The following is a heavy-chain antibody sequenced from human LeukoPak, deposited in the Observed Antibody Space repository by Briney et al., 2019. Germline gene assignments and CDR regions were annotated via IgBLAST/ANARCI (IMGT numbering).Heavy chain of an antibody. V-gene: IGHV3-23*01. CDR3: AKELGVYGSGSYYNPFWFDP. J-gene: IGHJ5*02. CDR2: ISGSGGST. CDR1: GFTFSSYA. D-gene: IGHD3-10*01. Sequence: AGGALRLSCAASGFTFSSYAMSWVRQAPGKGLEWVSAISGSGGSTYYADSMKGRFTISRDNSKNTLYLQMNSLRAEDTAVYYCAKELGVYGSGSYYNPFWFDPWGQGTLVTVSS.